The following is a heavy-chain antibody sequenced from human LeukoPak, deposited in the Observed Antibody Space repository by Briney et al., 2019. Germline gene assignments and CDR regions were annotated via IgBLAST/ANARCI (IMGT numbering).Heavy chain of an antibody. CDR2: ISNSGRHM. CDR1: GFTFSRYS. V-gene: IGHV3-21*01. Sequence: GGSLRLSCAASGFTFSRYSMNWVRQAPGKGPEWVSSISNSGRHMYYGDSVKGRFTISRDNAKNALYLQMNSLRPEDTAVYYCAREDCSSGTCYASFDVWGRGTMVTVSS. CDR3: AREDCSSGTCYASFDV. D-gene: IGHD2-15*01. J-gene: IGHJ3*01.